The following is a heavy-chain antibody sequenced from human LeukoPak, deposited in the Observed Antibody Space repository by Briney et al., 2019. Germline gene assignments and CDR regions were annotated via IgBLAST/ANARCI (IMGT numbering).Heavy chain of an antibody. J-gene: IGHJ6*03. Sequence: PGASVKVSCKASGYTFTSYGISWVRQAPGQGLEWMGIINPSGGSTTYAQKFQGRVTMTRDMSTGTVFMELSSLRSEDTAVYYCARQADYYDGSGWDYYMDVWGKGTTVTVSS. D-gene: IGHD3-22*01. CDR3: ARQADYYDGSGWDYYMDV. CDR2: INPSGGST. V-gene: IGHV1-46*01. CDR1: GYTFTSYG.